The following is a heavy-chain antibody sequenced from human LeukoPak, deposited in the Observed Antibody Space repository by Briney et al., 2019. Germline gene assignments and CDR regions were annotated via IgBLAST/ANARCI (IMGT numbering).Heavy chain of an antibody. CDR3: AKDKGWGYSTYDFYGMDV. V-gene: IGHV3-33*06. Sequence: GGSLRLSCAASGFTFSSYGMHWVRQAPGKGLEWVAVIWYDGSNKYYADSVKGRLTISRDNSKNTLYLQMNSLRAEDTAVYYCAKDKGWGYSTYDFYGMDVWGQGTTVTVSS. J-gene: IGHJ6*02. D-gene: IGHD1-26*01. CDR1: GFTFSSYG. CDR2: IWYDGSNK.